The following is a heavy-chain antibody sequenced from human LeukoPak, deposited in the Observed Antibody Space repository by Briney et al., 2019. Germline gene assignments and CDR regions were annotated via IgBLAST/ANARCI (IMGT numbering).Heavy chain of an antibody. V-gene: IGHV1-8*03. Sequence: GASVKVSCKASGYTFTIYDINWVRQATGQGLEWMGWMNPNSGNTGYAQKFQGRGTITRNTSISTAYMELSSLRSEDTAVYSCASGGLTGYYKRFDYWGQGTLVTVFS. CDR2: MNPNSGNT. CDR3: ASGGLTGYYKRFDY. CDR1: GYTFTIYD. J-gene: IGHJ4*02. D-gene: IGHD3-9*01.